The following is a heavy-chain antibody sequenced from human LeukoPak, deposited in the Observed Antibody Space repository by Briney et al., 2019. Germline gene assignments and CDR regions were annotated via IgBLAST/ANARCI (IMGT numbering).Heavy chain of an antibody. Sequence: ASVNVSCKSSGYIFTNYGISWVRQAPGQGLEWMGWIKPHSGGTNYAQKFQGRVTMTRDTSISTAHMELSRLRSDDTAVYYCARDRAVATIGGVDYWGQGTLVTVSS. J-gene: IGHJ4*02. CDR1: GYIFTNYG. CDR2: IKPHSGGT. V-gene: IGHV1-2*02. D-gene: IGHD5-24*01. CDR3: ARDRAVATIGGVDY.